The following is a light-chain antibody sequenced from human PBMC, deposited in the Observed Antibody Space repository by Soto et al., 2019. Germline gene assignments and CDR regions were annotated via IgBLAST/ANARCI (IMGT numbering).Light chain of an antibody. J-gene: IGKJ4*01. V-gene: IGKV1-39*01. CDR2: AAS. CDR1: QSIGRY. CDR3: QQTSSTPT. Sequence: DIQMTQSPSSLSASVGDRVTITCRASQSIGRYLNWYQQKPGKAPKLLIHAASSLQTGVSSRFSGSGSGTDFTLTISNLQPEDFATYYCQQTSSTPTFGGGTKVDIK.